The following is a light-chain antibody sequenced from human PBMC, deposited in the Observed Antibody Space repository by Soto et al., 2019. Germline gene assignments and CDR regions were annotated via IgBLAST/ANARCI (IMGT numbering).Light chain of an antibody. V-gene: IGLV2-14*01. CDR3: ISYTSDDVRYV. J-gene: IGLJ1*01. CDR1: SSDVGAYNR. Sequence: QSALTQPASVSGSPGQSITISCTGTSSDVGAYNRVSWYQQHSGKAPKLMIYEVSNRPSGVSNRFSGSKSGNTASLTISGLQSEDEADYYCISYTSDDVRYVFGTGTKLTVL. CDR2: EVS.